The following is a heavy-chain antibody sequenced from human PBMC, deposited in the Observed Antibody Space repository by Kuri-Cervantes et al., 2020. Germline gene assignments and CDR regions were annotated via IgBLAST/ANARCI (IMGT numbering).Heavy chain of an antibody. CDR1: GYTFTSYA. CDR3: ARERGTGWYWGADY. J-gene: IGHJ4*02. D-gene: IGHD6-19*01. Sequence: APVKVSCKASGYTFTSYAMHWVRQAPGQRLEWVGWINAGNGYTKYSQKFQGRVTITRDTSASTVHMELSSLRSEDTAVYYCARERGTGWYWGADYWGQGTLVTVSS. CDR2: INAGNGYT. V-gene: IGHV1-3*01.